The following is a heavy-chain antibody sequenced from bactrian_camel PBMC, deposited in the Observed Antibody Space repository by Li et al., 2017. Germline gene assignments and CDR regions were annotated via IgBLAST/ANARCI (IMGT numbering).Heavy chain of an antibody. Sequence: DVQLVESGGGSVQAGGSLRLSCVASGLPFSTYAMSWVRQAPGKGLERVSSVWLDGSITYCASVKGRFTISRDNAKNTVYLQMNSLKSEDTALYYCVRGWSYFVLRYWGKGTQVTVST. V-gene: IGHV3S11*01. CDR2: VWLDGSIT. D-gene: IGHD1*01. J-gene: IGHJ7*01. CDR1: GLPFSTYA.